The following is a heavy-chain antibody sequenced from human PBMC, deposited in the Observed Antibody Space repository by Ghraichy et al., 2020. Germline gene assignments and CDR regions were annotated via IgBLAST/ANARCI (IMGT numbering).Heavy chain of an antibody. Sequence: GGSLRLSCAASGFTFSSYAMSWVRQAPGKGLEWVSAISGSGGSTYYADSVKGRFTISRDNSKNTLYLQMNSLRAEDTAVYYCAKLKSRAVVVAATDYWGQGTLVTVSS. D-gene: IGHD2-15*01. J-gene: IGHJ4*02. CDR3: AKLKSRAVVVAATDY. CDR2: ISGSGGST. CDR1: GFTFSSYA. V-gene: IGHV3-23*01.